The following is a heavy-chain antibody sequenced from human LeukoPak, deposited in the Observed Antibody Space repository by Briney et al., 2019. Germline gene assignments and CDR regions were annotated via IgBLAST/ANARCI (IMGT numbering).Heavy chain of an antibody. Sequence: GGSLRLSCAASGFTFSSYALSWVRQAPGKGLEWVSAISGSGGSTYYADSVKGRFTISRDNSKNTLYLQMNSLRAEDTAAYYCAKGVWRDGYNFDYWGQGTLVTVSS. CDR1: GFTFSSYA. CDR3: AKGVWRDGYNFDY. V-gene: IGHV3-23*01. J-gene: IGHJ4*02. D-gene: IGHD5-24*01. CDR2: ISGSGGST.